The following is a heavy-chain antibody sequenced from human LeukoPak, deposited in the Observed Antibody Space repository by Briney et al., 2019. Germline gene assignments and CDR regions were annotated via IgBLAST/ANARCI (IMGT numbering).Heavy chain of an antibody. CDR3: AEDDDWGRYKH. CDR2: INSGNSNI. CDR1: GFTFSSYS. V-gene: IGHV3-21*01. J-gene: IGHJ1*01. D-gene: IGHD3-16*01. Sequence: GGSLRLSCAASGFTFSSYSMNWVRQAPGKGLEWVSSINSGNSNIYYADSVKGRFTISRDNAKNLLYLQMNSLRAEDTAVYYCAEDDDWGRYKHWGQGTLVTVSS.